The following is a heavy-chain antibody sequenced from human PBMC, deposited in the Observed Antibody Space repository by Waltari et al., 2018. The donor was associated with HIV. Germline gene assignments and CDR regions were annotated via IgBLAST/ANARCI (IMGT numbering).Heavy chain of an antibody. Sequence: EVQLVESGGGLVQPGGSLRLSCVASGFPVSSYSMKWVRQAPTKGLEWVSYISSSSSTMYYADSVKGRFTISRDNAKNSLYLQMNSLRDDDTAVYYCVRDWAGGDYWGQGTLVTVSS. CDR3: VRDWAGGDY. CDR2: ISSSSSTM. V-gene: IGHV3-48*02. D-gene: IGHD2-15*01. J-gene: IGHJ4*02. CDR1: GFPVSSYS.